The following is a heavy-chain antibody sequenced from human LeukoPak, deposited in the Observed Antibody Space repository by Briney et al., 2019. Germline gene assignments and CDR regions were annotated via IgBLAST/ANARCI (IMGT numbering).Heavy chain of an antibody. CDR1: GLTFYTYA. Sequence: GGSLRLSCSVSGLTFYTYAMSWVRQAPGKGLEWVSAISGRDGRTYYTDSVKGRFTISRDNSKNTLYLQMNSLRAEDTAVYYCAKADWLYYFDYWGQGTLVTVSS. CDR2: ISGRDGRT. CDR3: AKADWLYYFDY. J-gene: IGHJ4*02. V-gene: IGHV3-23*01. D-gene: IGHD3/OR15-3a*01.